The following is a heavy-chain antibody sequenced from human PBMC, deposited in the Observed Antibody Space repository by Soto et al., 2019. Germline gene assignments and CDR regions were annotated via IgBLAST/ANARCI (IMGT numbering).Heavy chain of an antibody. D-gene: IGHD2-15*01. CDR2: ISSSSSTI. CDR3: ARGRGCSGGSCYTGMGY. V-gene: IGHV3-48*02. Sequence: EVQLVESGGGLVQPGGSLRLSCAASGFTFSSYSMNWVRQAPGKGLEWVSYISSSSSTIYYADSVKGRLTISRDNAKNSLYRQMNSLRDEDTAVYYCARGRGCSGGSCYTGMGYWGQGTLVTVSS. CDR1: GFTFSSYS. J-gene: IGHJ4*02.